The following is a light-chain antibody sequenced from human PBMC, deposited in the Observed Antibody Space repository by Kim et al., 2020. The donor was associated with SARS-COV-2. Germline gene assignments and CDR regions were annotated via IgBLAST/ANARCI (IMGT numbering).Light chain of an antibody. CDR3: QQYGSSPET. V-gene: IGKV3-20*01. Sequence: ENVLTQSPGTLSLSPGERATLSCRASQSVSSNFLAWYQQKGGQAPRLLIYSASSRASGIPDRFSGSVSGTDFTLTISTLEPEDFAVYYCQQYGSSPETFGQGTKVDIK. CDR2: SAS. CDR1: QSVSSNF. J-gene: IGKJ1*01.